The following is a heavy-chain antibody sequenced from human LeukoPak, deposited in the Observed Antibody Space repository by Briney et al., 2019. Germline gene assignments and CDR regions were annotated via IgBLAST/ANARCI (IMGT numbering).Heavy chain of an antibody. CDR3: ASEARVHYDSSGYYYG. D-gene: IGHD3-22*01. Sequence: SETLSHTCAVYGGSFSGYYWSWIRQPPGKGLEWIGEINHSGSTNYNPSLKSRVTISVDTSKNQFSLKLSSVTAADTAVYYCASEARVHYDSSGYYYGWGQGTLVTVSS. CDR1: GGSFSGYY. CDR2: INHSGST. J-gene: IGHJ4*02. V-gene: IGHV4-34*01.